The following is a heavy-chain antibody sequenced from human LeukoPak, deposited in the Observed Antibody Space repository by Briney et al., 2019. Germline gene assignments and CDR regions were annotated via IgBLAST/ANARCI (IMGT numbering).Heavy chain of an antibody. J-gene: IGHJ2*01. V-gene: IGHV4-59*01. CDR2: IYNIGST. CDR3: ARGVRYFDL. Sequence: KPSETLSLTCTVSGGSLSSYSWSWIRQPPGTGLEWIGFIYNIGSTNYNPSLKSRVTISLDTSKNQFSLKLTSVTAADTAVYYCARGVRYFDLWGRGTLVTVSS. CDR1: GGSLSSYS. D-gene: IGHD3-10*01.